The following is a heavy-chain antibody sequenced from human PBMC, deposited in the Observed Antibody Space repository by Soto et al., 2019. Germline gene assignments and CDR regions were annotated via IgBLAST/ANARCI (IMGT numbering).Heavy chain of an antibody. J-gene: IGHJ4*02. CDR3: AGGRWLPLPNY. Sequence: SETLSLTCTVSGGSISSYYWSWIRQPPGKGLEWIGYIYYSGSTDYNPSLKSRVTISVDTTKNQFSLKLSSVTAADTAVYYCAGGRWLPLPNYWGQGTLVTVSS. CDR2: IYYSGST. V-gene: IGHV4-59*01. D-gene: IGHD5-12*01. CDR1: GGSISSYY.